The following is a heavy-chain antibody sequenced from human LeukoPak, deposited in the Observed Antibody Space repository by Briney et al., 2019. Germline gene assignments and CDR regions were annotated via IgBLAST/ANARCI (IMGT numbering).Heavy chain of an antibody. CDR1: GYTFTSYY. CDR2: INPSGGST. J-gene: IGHJ4*02. D-gene: IGHD2-15*01. CDR3: AGDYPGYCSGGSCYSWDY. Sequence: ASVKVSCKASGYTFTSYYMHWVRQAPGQGLEWMGIINPSGGSTSYAQKFQGRVTMTRDTSTSTVYMELSSLRSEDTAVYYCAGDYPGYCSGGSCYSWDYWGQGTLVTVSS. V-gene: IGHV1-46*01.